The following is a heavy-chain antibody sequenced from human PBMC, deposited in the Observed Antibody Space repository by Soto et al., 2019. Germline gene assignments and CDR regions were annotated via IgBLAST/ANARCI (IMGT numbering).Heavy chain of an antibody. CDR1: SDSVSSSSYT. J-gene: IGHJ4*02. V-gene: IGHV4-39*07. CDR2: IYSSGST. CDR3: ARRWGPTFDF. D-gene: IGHD1-26*01. Sequence: SETLSLTCTVSSDSVSSSSYTWGWIRQPPGKGPEWIGSIYSSGSTYYNPSLKSRVTISVDTSKNQFSLKLSSVTAADTAVYYCARRWGPTFDFWGQGTLVTVSS.